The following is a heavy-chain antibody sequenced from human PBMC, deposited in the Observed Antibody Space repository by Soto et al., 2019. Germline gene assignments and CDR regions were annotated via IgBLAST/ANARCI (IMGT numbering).Heavy chain of an antibody. J-gene: IGHJ4*02. CDR2: TYYRSSRSKWYN. CDR3: ARGPLDYYDTSGYPDYYFDY. Sequence: LSLTCAICGDSVSSNSAAWNWIRQSPSRGLEWLGRTYYRSSRSKWYNDYAVSVKSRITISPDTSKNQFSLQLNSVTPEDTAVYFCARGPLDYYDTSGYPDYYFDYWGQGTLVTVSS. D-gene: IGHD3-22*01. V-gene: IGHV6-1*01. CDR1: GDSVSSNSAA.